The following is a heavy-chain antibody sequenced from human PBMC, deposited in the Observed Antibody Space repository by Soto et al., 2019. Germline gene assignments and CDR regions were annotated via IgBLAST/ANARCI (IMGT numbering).Heavy chain of an antibody. CDR1: GYTFTSYA. D-gene: IGHD2-2*02. J-gene: IGHJ4*02. CDR3: AKTTNIVLDPAAINGFDN. CDR2: INAGNGNT. Sequence: GASVKVSCKASGYTFTSYAMHWVRQAPGQRLEWMGWINAGNGNTKYSQKFQGRVTITRDTSASTAYMELSRLRSDDPAVYYCAKTTNIVLDPAAINGFDNGAQGPRVTVSS. V-gene: IGHV1-3*01.